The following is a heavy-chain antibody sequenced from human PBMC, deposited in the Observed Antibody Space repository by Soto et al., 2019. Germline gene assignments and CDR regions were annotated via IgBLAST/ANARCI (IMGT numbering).Heavy chain of an antibody. V-gene: IGHV1-2*02. CDR1: GFTFSAYY. J-gene: IGHJ6*02. Sequence: QVQLVQSGAEVKKPGASVKVSCKASGFTFSAYYIYWVRQAPGQGLEWIGWINPNSGDTNNAQKFQGRVTMTRDTSTSTVYMELSALISDDTAVYFCARSLLDEYSSSWRSAYYGMDVWGQGTTVTVSS. CDR2: INPNSGDT. D-gene: IGHD2-2*01. CDR3: ARSLLDEYSSSWRSAYYGMDV.